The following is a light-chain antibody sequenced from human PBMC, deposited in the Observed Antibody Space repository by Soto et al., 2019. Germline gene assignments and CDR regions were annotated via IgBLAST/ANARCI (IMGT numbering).Light chain of an antibody. J-gene: IGKJ1*01. V-gene: IGKV1-5*01. CDR3: LQHNNYPWT. Sequence: DIQMTQSPSTLSASVGDRVTITCRASQSISSWLAWYQQKPGKAPKLLMNDASSLESGVPSRFSGGGSGTEFTLTISSLQPEDFATYYCLQHNNYPWTFGQGTKVDIK. CDR1: QSISSW. CDR2: DAS.